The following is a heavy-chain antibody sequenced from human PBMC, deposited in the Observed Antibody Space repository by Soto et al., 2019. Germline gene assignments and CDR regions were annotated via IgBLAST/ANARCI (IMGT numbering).Heavy chain of an antibody. CDR2: IDWDDDK. Sequence: SGPTLVNPTQTLTLTCTFSGFSLSTSGMCVSWIRQPPGKALEWLALIDWDDDKYYSTSLKTRLTITKDTSKNQMVLTMTNKEPVDTATYYCARILGFYDSSGYYYRGFDYWGQGTLVTVSS. V-gene: IGHV2-70*01. CDR1: GFSLSTSGMC. CDR3: ARILGFYDSSGYYYRGFDY. J-gene: IGHJ4*02. D-gene: IGHD3-22*01.